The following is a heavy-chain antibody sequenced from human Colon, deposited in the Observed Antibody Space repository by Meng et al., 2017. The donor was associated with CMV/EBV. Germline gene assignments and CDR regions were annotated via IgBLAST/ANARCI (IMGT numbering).Heavy chain of an antibody. CDR2: IYYSGST. Sequence: GSISSSSYYWGWIRQPPGKGLEWIGSIYYSGSTYYNPSLKSRVTISVDTSKNQFSLKLSSVTAADTAVYYCARASSVAVIYYLGMDVWGLGTTVTVSS. CDR1: GSISSSSYY. J-gene: IGHJ6*02. D-gene: IGHD2/OR15-2a*01. V-gene: IGHV4-39*07. CDR3: ARASSVAVIYYLGMDV.